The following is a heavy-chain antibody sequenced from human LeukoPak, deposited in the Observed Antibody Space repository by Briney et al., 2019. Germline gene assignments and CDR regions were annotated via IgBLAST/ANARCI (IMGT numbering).Heavy chain of an antibody. CDR3: ARDQYGMDV. J-gene: IGHJ6*02. Sequence: GGSLRLSCAASGFTFSSYEMNWVRQAPGKGLEWVSYISSSGSTIYYADSVKGRFTISRDNAKNPLYLQMNSLRAEDTAVYYCARDQYGMDVWGQGTTVTVSS. CDR2: ISSSGSTI. V-gene: IGHV3-48*03. CDR1: GFTFSSYE.